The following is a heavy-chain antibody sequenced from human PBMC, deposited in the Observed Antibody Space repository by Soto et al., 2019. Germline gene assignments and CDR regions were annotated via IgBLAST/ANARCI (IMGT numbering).Heavy chain of an antibody. CDR2: INSDGRST. J-gene: IGHJ6*02. D-gene: IGHD1-26*01. CDR3: ARGGRYRENYYFGMDV. CDR1: GFTLSNFW. V-gene: IGHV3-74*01. Sequence: EVQLVESGGGLFQPGGSLRLSCAASGFTLSNFWMHWVRQAPGKELEWVSRINSDGRSTSYVDSVKGRFTISRDNANNTLYLEMNSLRAEDTAVYFCARGGRYRENYYFGMDVWGQGTTVTVSS.